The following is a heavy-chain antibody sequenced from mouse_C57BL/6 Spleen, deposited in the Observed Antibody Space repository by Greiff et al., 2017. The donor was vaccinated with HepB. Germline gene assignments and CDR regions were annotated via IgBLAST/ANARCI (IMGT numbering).Heavy chain of an antibody. V-gene: IGHV1-7*01. Sequence: VQLMESGAELAKPGASVKLSCKASGYTFTSYWMHWVKQRPGQGLEWIGYINPSSGYTKYNQKFKDKATLTADKSSSTAYMQLSSLTYEDSAVYYCAREGSSSYAWFAYWGQGTLVTVSA. CDR2: INPSSGYT. CDR1: GYTFTSYW. CDR3: AREGSSSYAWFAY. J-gene: IGHJ3*01. D-gene: IGHD1-1*01.